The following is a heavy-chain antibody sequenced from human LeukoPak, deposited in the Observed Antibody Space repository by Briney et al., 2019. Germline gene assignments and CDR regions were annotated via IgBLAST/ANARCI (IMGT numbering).Heavy chain of an antibody. Sequence: ASVKVSCKASGYTFTGYGISWVRQAPGQGLEWMGWINTNTGTPSYAQGLTGRFVFSLDTSVSAAYLQISSLRAEDTAVYYCSRGGEYQQLIPDDAFDIWGQGTLVSVSS. CDR3: SRGGEYQQLIPDDAFDI. J-gene: IGHJ3*02. CDR1: GYTFTGYG. V-gene: IGHV7-4-1*02. CDR2: INTNTGTP. D-gene: IGHD1-1*01.